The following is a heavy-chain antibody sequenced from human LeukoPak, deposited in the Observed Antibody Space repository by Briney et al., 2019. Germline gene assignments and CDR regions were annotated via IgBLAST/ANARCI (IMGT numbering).Heavy chain of an antibody. D-gene: IGHD2-21*02. CDR1: GFTFSSYA. Sequence: PGGSLRLSCAASGFTFSSYAMSWVRQAPGKGLEWVSAISGSGGSTYYADSVKGRFTISRDSSKNTLYLQMNSLRAEDTAVYYCAKDWGYCGGDCYPYYFDYWGQGTLVTVSS. J-gene: IGHJ4*02. CDR3: AKDWGYCGGDCYPYYFDY. V-gene: IGHV3-23*01. CDR2: ISGSGGST.